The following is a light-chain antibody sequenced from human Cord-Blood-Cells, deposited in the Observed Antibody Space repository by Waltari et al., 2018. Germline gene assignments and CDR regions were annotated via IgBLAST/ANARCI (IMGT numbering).Light chain of an antibody. CDR1: SSNIGSNY. V-gene: IGLV1-47*01. CDR3: AAWDDSLSGVV. CDR2: GNN. Sequence: QSVLTQPPSASGTPGQRVTISCSGSSSNIGSNYVYWYQQLPGTAPKLLIYGNNQRLSGGPGRLSVSKSGTSASLAISGLRSEDEADYYCAAWDDSLSGVVFGGGTKLTVL. J-gene: IGLJ2*01.